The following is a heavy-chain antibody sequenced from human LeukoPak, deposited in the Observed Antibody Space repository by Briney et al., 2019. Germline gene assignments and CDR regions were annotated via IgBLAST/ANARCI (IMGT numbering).Heavy chain of an antibody. D-gene: IGHD6-13*01. Sequence: ASVKVSCKASGYTFTGYYMHWVRQAPGQGLEWMGWINPNSGGTNHAQKFQGRVTMTRDTSISTAYMELSRLRSDDTAVYYCARENSSSWHFDYWGQGTLVTVSS. CDR3: ARENSSSWHFDY. CDR1: GYTFTGYY. CDR2: INPNSGGT. J-gene: IGHJ4*02. V-gene: IGHV1-2*02.